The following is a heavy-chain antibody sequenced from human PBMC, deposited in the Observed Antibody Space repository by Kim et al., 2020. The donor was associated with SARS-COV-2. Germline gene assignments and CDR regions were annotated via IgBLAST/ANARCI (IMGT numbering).Heavy chain of an antibody. CDR2: VYNGKT. D-gene: IGHD3-22*01. CDR1: GGSISGYY. J-gene: IGHJ4*02. V-gene: IGHV4-59*01. CDR3: ARGRKGHFYDTNGYRVSFDN. Sequence: SETLSLTCTVSGGSISGYYWNWIRQPPGKGLEWIGYVYNGKTTYSPSLTSRVSISVDTSKNQISLRMTTVSAADTAVYYCARGRKGHFYDTNGYRVSFDNWGQGTLVTVSS.